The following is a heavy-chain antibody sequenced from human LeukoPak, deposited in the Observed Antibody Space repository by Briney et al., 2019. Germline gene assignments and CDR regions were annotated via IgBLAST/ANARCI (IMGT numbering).Heavy chain of an antibody. D-gene: IGHD6-25*01. CDR1: GFTVSSNY. V-gene: IGHV3-53*01. CDR3: ARLSGWFDY. CDR2: IYAGGVT. J-gene: IGHJ4*02. Sequence: GGSLRLPCSVSGFTVSSNYMSWVRQAPGKGLEWVSVIYAGGVTYYTDSVKGRFTISRDNSKNTLYLQMNSLRAEDTAVYYCARLSGWFDYWGQGILVTVSS.